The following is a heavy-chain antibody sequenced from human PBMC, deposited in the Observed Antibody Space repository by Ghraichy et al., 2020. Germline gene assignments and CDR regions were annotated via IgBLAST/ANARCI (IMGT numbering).Heavy chain of an antibody. Sequence: GGSLRLSCAASGFTFTSYLMYWVRQAPGKGPEWVTNIKEDGSKMYYFDAVKGRFTVSRDNVKQTLYLQMNSLRVEDTAVYYCAKDQDTGWSFSDWGQGTLVTVSS. D-gene: IGHD1-26*01. J-gene: IGHJ4*02. CDR3: AKDQDTGWSFSD. CDR1: GFTFTSYL. CDR2: IKEDGSKM. V-gene: IGHV3-7*01.